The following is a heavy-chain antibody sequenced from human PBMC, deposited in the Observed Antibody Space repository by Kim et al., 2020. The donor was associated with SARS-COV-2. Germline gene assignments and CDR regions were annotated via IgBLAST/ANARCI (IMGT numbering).Heavy chain of an antibody. V-gene: IGHV3-73*01. CDR3: TSVPAMTSAVWYAFD. D-gene: IGHD2-21*01. CDR1: GFTFSGSA. J-gene: IGHJ3*02. Sequence: GGSLRLSCVALGFTFSGSAIHWVRQAPGKGLAWVCRIRSKANSYATAYAVSVRGSFTISRDDSTITAELQMNNLETEDTSVYYSTSVPAMTSAVWYAFD. CDR2: IRSKANSYAT.